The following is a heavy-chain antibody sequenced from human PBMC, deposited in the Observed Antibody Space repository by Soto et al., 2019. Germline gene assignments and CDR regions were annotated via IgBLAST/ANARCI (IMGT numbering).Heavy chain of an antibody. V-gene: IGHV4-61*01. CDR2: IYYSGST. CDR3: ARASGSYTYYYYYGMDV. D-gene: IGHD1-26*01. CDR1: GGSVSSGSYY. J-gene: IGHJ6*02. Sequence: PSETLSLTCTVSGGSVSSGSYYWSWIRQPPGKGLEWIGYIYYSGSTNYNPSLKSRVTISVDTSKNQFSLKLSSVTAADTAVYYCARASGSYTYYYYYGMDVWGQGTTVTSP.